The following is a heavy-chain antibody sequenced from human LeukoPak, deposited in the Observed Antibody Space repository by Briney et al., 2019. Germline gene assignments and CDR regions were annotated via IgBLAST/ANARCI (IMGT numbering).Heavy chain of an antibody. V-gene: IGHV4-39*07. D-gene: IGHD3-9*01. Sequence: SETLSLTCTVSGGSISSGSYYWGWIRQPPGEGLEYIASINSGGSTFYNPSLKSRLTILVDTSENQFSLKLSSVTAADTAVYYCARGSFHWLLGWGQGTLVTVSS. CDR2: INSGGST. CDR3: ARGSFHWLLG. J-gene: IGHJ4*02. CDR1: GGSISSGSYY.